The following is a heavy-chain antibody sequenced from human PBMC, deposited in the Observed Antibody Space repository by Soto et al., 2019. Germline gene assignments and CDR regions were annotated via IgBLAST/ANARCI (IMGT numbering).Heavy chain of an antibody. D-gene: IGHD2-15*01. J-gene: IGHJ4*02. Sequence: EVQLVESGGGLVQPGESLILSCAASGFTFSSYWMHWVRQAPGKGLVWVSRMNSYVSSTSYAGSVKGRFTISRDNAKNTLYLQMNSLRAEDTAVYYCVRTSLVVAAATREAYWGQGTLVTVS. V-gene: IGHV3-74*01. CDR3: VRTSLVVAAATREAY. CDR1: GFTFSSYW. CDR2: MNSYVSST.